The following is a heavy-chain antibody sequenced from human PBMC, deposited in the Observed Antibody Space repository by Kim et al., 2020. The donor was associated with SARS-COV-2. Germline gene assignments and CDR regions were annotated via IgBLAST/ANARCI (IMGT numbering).Heavy chain of an antibody. CDR1: GGTFSSYA. J-gene: IGHJ2*01. CDR3: ARDHPTFDGYNHYWYFDL. CDR2: IIPIFGTA. V-gene: IGHV1-69*13. D-gene: IGHD5-12*01. Sequence: SVKVSCKASGGTFSSYAISWVRQAPGQGLEWMGGIIPIFGTANYAQKFQGRVTITADESTSTAYMELSSLRSEDTAVYYCARDHPTFDGYNHYWYFDLWGRGTLVTVSS.